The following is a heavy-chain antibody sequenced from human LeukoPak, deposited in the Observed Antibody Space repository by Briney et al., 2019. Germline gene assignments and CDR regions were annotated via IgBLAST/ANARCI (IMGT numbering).Heavy chain of an antibody. J-gene: IGHJ5*02. Sequence: GGSLRLSCAASGFTFSSYAMHWVRQAPGKGLEWVAVISYDGSNKYYADSVKGRFTISRDNSKNTLYLQMNSLRAEDTAVYYCAKRGASGSYNWFDPWGQGTLVTVSS. CDR3: AKRGASGSYNWFDP. V-gene: IGHV3-30-3*02. CDR2: ISYDGSNK. D-gene: IGHD3-22*01. CDR1: GFTFSSYA.